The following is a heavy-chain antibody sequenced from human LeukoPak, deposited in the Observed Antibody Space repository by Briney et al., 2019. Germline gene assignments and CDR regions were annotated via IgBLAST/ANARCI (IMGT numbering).Heavy chain of an antibody. CDR1: GFTFSGYW. V-gene: IGHV3-7*01. Sequence: GGSLRLSCAASGFTFSGYWMSWLRQAPGKGLEWVANIKQDGGEKYYVDSVKGRFTISRDNARNSLYLQMNSLRAEDTAVYYCARDRGFGQADVWGKGTTVTVSS. CDR3: ARDRGFGQADV. J-gene: IGHJ6*04. CDR2: IKQDGGEK. D-gene: IGHD3-10*01.